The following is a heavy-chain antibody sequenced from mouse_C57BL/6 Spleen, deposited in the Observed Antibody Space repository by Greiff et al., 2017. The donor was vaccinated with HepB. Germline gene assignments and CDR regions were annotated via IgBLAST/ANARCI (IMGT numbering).Heavy chain of an antibody. V-gene: IGHV1-69*01. Sequence: QVQLKQPGAELVMPGASVKLSCKASGYTFTSYWMHWVKQRPGQGLEWIGEIDPSDSYTNYNQKFKGKSTLTVDKSSSTAYMARRSLTYEDSAVYYCARGVRRYWYFDVWGTGTTVTVSS. D-gene: IGHD2-14*01. CDR1: GYTFTSYW. CDR2: IDPSDSYT. CDR3: ARGVRRYWYFDV. J-gene: IGHJ1*03.